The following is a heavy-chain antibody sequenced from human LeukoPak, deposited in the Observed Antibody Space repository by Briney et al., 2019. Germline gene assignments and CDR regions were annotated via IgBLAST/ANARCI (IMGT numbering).Heavy chain of an antibody. D-gene: IGHD3-3*01. CDR1: GYTFTSYG. J-gene: IGHJ4*02. V-gene: IGHV1-18*01. Sequence: ASVKVSCKASGYTFTSYGISWVRQAPGQGLEWMGWISAYNGNTNYAQKLQGRVTMTTDTSTSTAYMELRSLRSDDTAVYYCARDHPNYEFWSGYYLVLFDYWGQGTLVTVSS. CDR3: ARDHPNYEFWSGYYLVLFDY. CDR2: ISAYNGNT.